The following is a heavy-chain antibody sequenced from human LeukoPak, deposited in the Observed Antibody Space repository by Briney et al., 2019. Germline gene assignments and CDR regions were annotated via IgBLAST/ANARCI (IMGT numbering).Heavy chain of an antibody. V-gene: IGHV4-59*11. J-gene: IGHJ5*02. CDR1: GGSISSHY. CDR3: ARAANWFDP. CDR2: IYYSGST. Sequence: SETLSLTCTVSGGSISSHYWSWIRQPPGKGLEWIGYIYYSGSTNYNPSLKSRVTISVDTSKNQFSLKLSSVTAADTAVYYCARAANWFDPWGQGTLVPVSS.